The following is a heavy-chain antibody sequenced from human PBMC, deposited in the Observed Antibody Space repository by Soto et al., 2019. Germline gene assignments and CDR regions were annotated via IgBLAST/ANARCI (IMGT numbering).Heavy chain of an antibody. CDR2: IYYSGST. V-gene: IGHV4-34*01. D-gene: IGHD5-18*01. CDR3: ARHPGYGLYYFDY. CDR1: GGSFSGYC. J-gene: IGHJ4*02. Sequence: SETLSLTCAVYGGSFSGYCWSWIRQPPGKGLEWIGSIYYSGSTYYNPSLKSRVTISVDTSKNQFSLKLSSVTAADTAVYYCARHPGYGLYYFDYWGQGTLVTVSS.